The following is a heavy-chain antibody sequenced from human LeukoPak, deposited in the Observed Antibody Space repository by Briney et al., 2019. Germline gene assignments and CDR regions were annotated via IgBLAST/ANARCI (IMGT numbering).Heavy chain of an antibody. D-gene: IGHD6-19*01. Sequence: VASVKVSCKASGGTFSSYAISWVRQAPGQGLEWMGGIIPIFGTANYAQKFQGRVTITTDESTSTAYMELSSLRSEDTAVYYCARDLFGDSSGWYAEIPFDPWGQGTLVTVSS. CDR1: GGTFSSYA. CDR3: ARDLFGDSSGWYAEIPFDP. J-gene: IGHJ5*02. CDR2: IIPIFGTA. V-gene: IGHV1-69*05.